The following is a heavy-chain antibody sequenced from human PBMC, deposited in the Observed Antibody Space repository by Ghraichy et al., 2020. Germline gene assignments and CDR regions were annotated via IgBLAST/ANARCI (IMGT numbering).Heavy chain of an antibody. J-gene: IGHJ4*02. CDR3: ARNEFTSSRALDY. CDR1: GFTFSNYW. V-gene: IGHV3-7*01. Sequence: GGSLRLSCAASGFTFSNYWMSWVRQAPGKGLEWVAIIKGDVSEKYYVESMRGRFTISRDDADNSLYLQLNSLRAEDTAVYYCARNEFTSSRALDYWGQGTLVTVSS. D-gene: IGHD2-2*01. CDR2: IKGDVSEK.